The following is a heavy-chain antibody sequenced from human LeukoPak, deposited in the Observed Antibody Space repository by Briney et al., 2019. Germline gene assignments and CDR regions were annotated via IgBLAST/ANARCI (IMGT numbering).Heavy chain of an antibody. CDR2: IYPGDSDT. D-gene: IGHD3-22*01. J-gene: IGHJ4*02. CDR1: GYSFTNYW. V-gene: IGHV5-51*01. CDR3: ARQGYDSSGYYHYFDY. Sequence: GESLKISCKGSGYSFTNYWIGWVRQMPGKGLEWMGIIYPGDSDTRYSPSFQGQVTISADKSISTAYLQWTSLQASDTVMYYCARQGYDSSGYYHYFDYWGQGTLVTVSS.